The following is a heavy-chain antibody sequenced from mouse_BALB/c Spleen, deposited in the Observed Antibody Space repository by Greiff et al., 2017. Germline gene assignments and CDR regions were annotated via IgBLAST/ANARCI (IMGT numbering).Heavy chain of an antibody. Sequence: QVHVKQSGAELAKPGASVKMSCKASGYTFTSYWMHWVKQRPGQGLEWIGYINPSTGYTEYNQKFKDKATLTADKSSSTAYMQLSSLTSEDSAVYYCARFGNSFAYWGQGTLVTVSA. CDR1: GYTFTSYW. V-gene: IGHV1-7*01. D-gene: IGHD2-1*01. CDR2: INPSTGYT. CDR3: ARFGNSFAY. J-gene: IGHJ3*01.